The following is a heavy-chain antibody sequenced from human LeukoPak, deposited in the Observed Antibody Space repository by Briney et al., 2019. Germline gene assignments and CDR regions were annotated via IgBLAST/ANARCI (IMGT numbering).Heavy chain of an antibody. V-gene: IGHV4-34*01. CDR2: INARGDT. Sequence: PSETLSLTCAVYGWSFNDYYWSWIRQPPGKGLEWIGEINARGDTNYNPSLKSRVTISVDTSKKQFSLRLTSMIAADTALYYCARGQVPAARGYNWFDPWCQGTLVTVSS. CDR1: GWSFNDYY. J-gene: IGHJ5*02. D-gene: IGHD2-2*01. CDR3: ARGQVPAARGYNWFDP.